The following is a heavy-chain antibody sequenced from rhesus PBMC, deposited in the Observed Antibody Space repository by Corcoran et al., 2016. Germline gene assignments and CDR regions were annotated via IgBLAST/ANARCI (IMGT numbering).Heavy chain of an antibody. Sequence: QVRLQESGPGLVKSSETLSLTCAVSGGSMSESSFWNWFRQPPGKGLECIGNIYSNSVTTYNPSLKSRVTTSKDTSNNQFFLKVTSVTAADTAVYYCASPFERGRFEVWGAGVLVTVSS. D-gene: IGHD3-34*01. J-gene: IGHJ5-1*01. V-gene: IGHV4S9*01. CDR3: ASPFERGRFEV. CDR1: GGSMSESSF. CDR2: IYSNSVTT.